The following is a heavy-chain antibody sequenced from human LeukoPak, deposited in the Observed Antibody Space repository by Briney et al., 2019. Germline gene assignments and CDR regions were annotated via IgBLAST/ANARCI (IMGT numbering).Heavy chain of an antibody. D-gene: IGHD2-21*01. CDR3: ASLSIGPSPYFYYYMDV. J-gene: IGHJ6*03. Sequence: PSETLTLTCSVSVASIDSYYWGWIRQPPGKGLEWIGYIYTSGNTIYNPSLKSPVTISMDTSKNQFSLKLRSVTAAYTAVYYCASLSIGPSPYFYYYMDVWGKGTSVTVSS. CDR1: VASIDSYY. V-gene: IGHV4-4*09. CDR2: IYTSGNT.